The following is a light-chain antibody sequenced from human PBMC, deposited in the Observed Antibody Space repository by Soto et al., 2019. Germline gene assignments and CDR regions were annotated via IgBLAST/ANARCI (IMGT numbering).Light chain of an antibody. Sequence: QSALTQPASVSGSPGQSITISCTGTNSDVGSSNLVSWYQQHPGRAPKLMIYEVSRRPSGVSNRFSGSKSGNTASLTISGLQAEDEADYNCCSHAPSRTAWVFGGGTKLTVL. CDR3: CSHAPSRTAWV. CDR2: EVS. J-gene: IGLJ3*02. V-gene: IGLV2-23*02. CDR1: NSDVGSSNL.